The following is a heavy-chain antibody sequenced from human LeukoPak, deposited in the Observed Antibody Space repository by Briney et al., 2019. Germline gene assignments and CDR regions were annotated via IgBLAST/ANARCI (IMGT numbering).Heavy chain of an antibody. Sequence: PGGSLRLSCAASGFTVSSYSMHWVRQAPGKGPEWVAVISYDGSDKSYADSVKGRFTISRDNSKNTLFLQMNSLRAEDTAVYYCAKVHLAYDTSGLPFFWGQGTLVTVSS. J-gene: IGHJ4*02. D-gene: IGHD3-22*01. CDR2: ISYDGSDK. CDR1: GFTVSSYS. CDR3: AKVHLAYDTSGLPFF. V-gene: IGHV3-30*18.